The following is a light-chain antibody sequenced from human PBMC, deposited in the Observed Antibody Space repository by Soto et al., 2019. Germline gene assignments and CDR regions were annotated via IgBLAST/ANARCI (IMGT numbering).Light chain of an antibody. CDR1: QDIGND. Sequence: DIQMTQSPSSLSVSVGDRVTITCRASQDIGNDLGWYQQKPGKAPKRLIYSTYSLQTGVPSRFSGSGSGTDFSLIISLLQPEDSATYFCLQHNSYPRTFGQGTKVEV. V-gene: IGKV1-17*01. CDR2: STY. CDR3: LQHNSYPRT. J-gene: IGKJ1*01.